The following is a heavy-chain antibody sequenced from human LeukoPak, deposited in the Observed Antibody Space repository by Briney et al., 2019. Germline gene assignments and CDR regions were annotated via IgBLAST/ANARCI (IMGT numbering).Heavy chain of an antibody. CDR3: ASTSGATVTTGDPDAFDI. CDR1: GYTFTSYA. CDR2: INAGNGNT. V-gene: IGHV1-3*01. J-gene: IGHJ3*02. D-gene: IGHD4-17*01. Sequence: ASVKVSCKASGYTFTSYAMHWVRQAPGQRLEWMGWINAGNGNTKYSQKFQGRVTITRDTSASTAYMELSSLRSEDTAVYYCASTSGATVTTGDPDAFDIWGQGTMVTVSS.